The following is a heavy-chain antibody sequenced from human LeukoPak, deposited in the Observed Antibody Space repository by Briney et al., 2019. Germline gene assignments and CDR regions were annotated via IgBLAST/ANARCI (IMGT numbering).Heavy chain of an antibody. V-gene: IGHV3-15*01. CDR2: IKSESDGGTI. D-gene: IGHD1-14*01. Sequence: GGSLRLSCAASGFTFSSYAMSWVRQAPGKGLEWVGRIKSESDGGTIDYAAPVKGRVTISRDDSKKTVYLQMSSLTTEDTAVYYCNTAGIVWGQGTTVTVSS. J-gene: IGHJ6*02. CDR1: GFTFSSYA. CDR3: NTAGIV.